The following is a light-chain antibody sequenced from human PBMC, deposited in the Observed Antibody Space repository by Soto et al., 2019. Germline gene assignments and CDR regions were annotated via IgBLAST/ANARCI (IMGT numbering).Light chain of an antibody. J-gene: IGKJ5*01. CDR2: GAS. CDR3: QQYNKWPIT. Sequence: EIVMTQSPDTLSVSPGERATLSCRASQSVSSNLAWYQQKPGQAPRLLIYGASTRATGVPARVSGSGSGTEFTLTSSRLQSVEFAVYFCQQYNKWPITFCPGTRLEIK. V-gene: IGKV3-15*01. CDR1: QSVSSN.